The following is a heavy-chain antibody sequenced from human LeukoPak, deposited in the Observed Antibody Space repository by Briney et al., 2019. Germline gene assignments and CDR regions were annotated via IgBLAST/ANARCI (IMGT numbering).Heavy chain of an antibody. D-gene: IGHD3-3*01. CDR1: GGSFSGYY. V-gene: IGHV4-34*01. Sequence: PSETLSLTCAVYGGSFSGYYWSWIRQPPGKGLEWIGEINHSGSTNYNPSLKSRVTISVDTSKNQFSLKLSSVTAADTAVYYCARGGRGTIFGVVISLDVWGKGTTVTVSS. CDR3: ARGGRGTIFGVVISLDV. CDR2: INHSGST. J-gene: IGHJ6*04.